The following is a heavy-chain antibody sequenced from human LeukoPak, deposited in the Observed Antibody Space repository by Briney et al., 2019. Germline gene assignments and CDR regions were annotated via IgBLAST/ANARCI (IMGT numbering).Heavy chain of an antibody. CDR1: GFTFSSYA. V-gene: IGHV3-23*01. D-gene: IGHD2-8*01. J-gene: IGHJ6*03. CDR3: ANGNRCTSPNCLGYYYFYMDV. Sequence: GGSLRLSCAASGFTFSSYAMNWVRQAPGRGLEWVSGFSGIVGTTYYADSVKGRFTISRDNSKNTLYLQMNSLRAEDTAVYYCANGNRCTSPNCLGYYYFYMDVWGKGTTVTVSS. CDR2: FSGIVGTT.